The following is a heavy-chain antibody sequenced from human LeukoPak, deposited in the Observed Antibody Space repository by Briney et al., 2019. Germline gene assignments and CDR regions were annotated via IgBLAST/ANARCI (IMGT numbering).Heavy chain of an antibody. V-gene: IGHV1-2*02. CDR2: INPNSGGT. J-gene: IGHJ4*02. Sequence: ASVKVSCKASGYTFTGYYMHWVRQAPGQGLEWMGWINPNSGGTNYAQKFQGRVTITADESTSTAYMELSSLRSEDTAVYYCARGIEGMTTVTPAFDYWGQGTLVTVSS. CDR1: GYTFTGYY. D-gene: IGHD4-17*01. CDR3: ARGIEGMTTVTPAFDY.